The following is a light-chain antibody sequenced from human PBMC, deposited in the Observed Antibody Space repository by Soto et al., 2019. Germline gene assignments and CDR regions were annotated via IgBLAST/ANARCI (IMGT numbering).Light chain of an antibody. CDR2: DAS. CDR1: QSVRRN. CDR3: QHYYNWPPGGT. V-gene: IGKV3-15*01. Sequence: EIVMTQSPATLSVSPGGEATLSCRASQSVRRNLAWYQQKPGQAPSLLIFDASTRATGVPARFSGSGSGTEFTLTISSRQSEDFAVYYCQHYYNWPPGGTFGQGTKVEI. J-gene: IGKJ1*01.